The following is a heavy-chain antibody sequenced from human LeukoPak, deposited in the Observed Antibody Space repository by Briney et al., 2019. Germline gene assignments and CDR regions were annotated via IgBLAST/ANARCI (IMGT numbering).Heavy chain of an antibody. V-gene: IGHV4-39*01. J-gene: IGHJ5*02. D-gene: IGHD3-10*01. CDR1: GGSISSSSYY. CDR3: ARLLALDYYGSGSYYNPDINWFDP. Sequence: SETLSLTCTVSGGSISSSSYYWGWIRQPPGKGPEWIGSIFYSGSTYYNVSLESRVTISVDTSRNQFFLKLNSVTAADTAVYYCARLLALDYYGSGSYYNPDINWFDPWGQGTLVTVSS. CDR2: IFYSGST.